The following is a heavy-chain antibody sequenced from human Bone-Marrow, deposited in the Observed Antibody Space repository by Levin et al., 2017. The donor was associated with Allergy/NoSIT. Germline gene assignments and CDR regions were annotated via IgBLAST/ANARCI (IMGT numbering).Heavy chain of an antibody. CDR3: ATTVGGTWDYSDY. CDR1: GYTFTSYD. V-gene: IGHV1-8*02. D-gene: IGHD4-11*01. CDR2: MDPNSGHT. J-gene: IGHJ4*02. Sequence: GESLKISCKASGYTFTSYDVHWVRQATGQGLEWMGWMDPNSGHTGYSQKFQGRVTLTRDTSITTSYMELSSLEYEDTAVYYCATTVGGTWDYSDYWGQGTLVTVSS.